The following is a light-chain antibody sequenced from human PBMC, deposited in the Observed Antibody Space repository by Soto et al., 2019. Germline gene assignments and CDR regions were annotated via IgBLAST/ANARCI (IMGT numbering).Light chain of an antibody. CDR2: KVS. CDR3: MQGTHWPPIT. V-gene: IGKV2-30*01. J-gene: IGKJ5*01. CDR1: LGLEYSEGTTN. Sequence: DVVLTQSPLSLPVTLGQPASISCRSSLGLEYSEGTTNLNWFQQRPGQSPRRLIYKVSNRDSGVPDRFSGSGSGTDFTLEISRVEAEDVGVYYYMQGTHWPPITFGQGTRLEIK.